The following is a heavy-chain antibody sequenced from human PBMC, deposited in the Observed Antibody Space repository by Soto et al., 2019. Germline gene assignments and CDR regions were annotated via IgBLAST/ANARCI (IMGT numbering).Heavy chain of an antibody. D-gene: IGHD2-2*01. V-gene: IGHV3-48*02. CDR3: ARDQGDCSSTSCPYYYYAMDV. J-gene: IGHJ6*02. CDR1: GFTFSSYS. CDR2: IFSSSSSI. Sequence: HPGGSLRLSCAASGFTFSSYSMNWVRQAPGKGLEWVSYIFSSSSSIYYAASVKGRFTISRDNAKNLLYLQMNSLRDEDTAVYFCARDQGDCSSTSCPYYYYAMDVWGQGTTVTVSS.